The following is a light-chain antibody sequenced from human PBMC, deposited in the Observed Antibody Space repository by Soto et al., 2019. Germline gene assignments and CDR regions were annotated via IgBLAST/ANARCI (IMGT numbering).Light chain of an antibody. CDR3: GTWDSSLNAGV. CDR1: YSNIETNY. V-gene: IGLV1-51*01. J-gene: IGLJ1*01. Sequence: QSVLXGTPSISETAGQKVTITCSGSYSNIETNYVSWYQQLPGTAPKLLIYDNTERPSGIPDRFSGSKSGSSATLGITGLHTGDEADYYCGTWDSSLNAGVFGTGTKVTVL. CDR2: DNT.